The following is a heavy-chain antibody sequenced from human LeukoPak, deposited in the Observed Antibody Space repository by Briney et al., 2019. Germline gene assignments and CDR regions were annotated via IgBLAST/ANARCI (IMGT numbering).Heavy chain of an antibody. V-gene: IGHV3-21*01. Sequence: GGSLRLSCAASGFTFSGYGMNWVRQAPGKGLEWVSSISSSSSYIYYADSVKGRFTISRDNAKNSLYLQMNSLRAEDTAVYYCAREDVYYGSGSSFGMDVWGQGTTVTVSS. CDR2: ISSSSSYI. CDR1: GFTFSGYG. CDR3: AREDVYYGSGSSFGMDV. D-gene: IGHD3-10*01. J-gene: IGHJ6*02.